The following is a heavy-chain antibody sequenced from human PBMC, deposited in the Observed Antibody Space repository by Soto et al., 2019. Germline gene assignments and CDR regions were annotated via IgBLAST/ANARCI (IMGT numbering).Heavy chain of an antibody. D-gene: IGHD6-19*01. CDR3: ARDDTYTAGWYFEH. V-gene: IGHV1-18*01. Sequence: QVQLVQSGAEVKKRGASVKVSCKASGYMFNSYGMSWLRQAPGQGLEWIGWISGYNGKTDLAQKIQSRITMTKDGSTSTVYMKLTIRRFDDTALYYCARDDTYTAGWYFEHWGQGNLVTVPS. CDR1: GYMFNSYG. CDR2: ISGYNGKT. J-gene: IGHJ4*02.